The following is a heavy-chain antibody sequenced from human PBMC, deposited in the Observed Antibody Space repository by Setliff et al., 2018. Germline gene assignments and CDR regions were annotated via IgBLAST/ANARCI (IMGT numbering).Heavy chain of an antibody. Sequence: SETLSLTCAVYGESFSGHYWSWIRQPPGKGLEWIEEINHSGSTNYNPSLKSRVTISVDTSKNQFSLKLRSVTAADTAVYYCASPRLSYYDNGAFPSDAFDLWGQGTMVTVSS. CDR3: ASPRLSYYDNGAFPSDAFDL. V-gene: IGHV4-34*01. D-gene: IGHD3-22*01. CDR2: INHSGST. J-gene: IGHJ3*01. CDR1: GESFSGHY.